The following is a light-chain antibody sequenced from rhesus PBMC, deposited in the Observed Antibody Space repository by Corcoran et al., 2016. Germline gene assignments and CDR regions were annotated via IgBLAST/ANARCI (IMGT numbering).Light chain of an antibody. V-gene: IGKV1-28*03. J-gene: IGKJ4*01. CDR2: AAS. Sequence: DILMTQSPSSLSASVGDTVTITCRASQGISSSLNWFQQKPGKAPKLLIYAASSLATWVPSSFSGSGSGTDFTLTISSLQPEDFAVYYCLQHNSYPLTFGGGTKVELK. CDR3: LQHNSYPLT. CDR1: QGISSS.